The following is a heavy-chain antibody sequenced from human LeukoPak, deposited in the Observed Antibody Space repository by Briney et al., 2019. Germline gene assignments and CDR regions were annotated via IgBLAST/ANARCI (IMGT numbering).Heavy chain of an antibody. D-gene: IGHD3-9*01. J-gene: IGHJ3*02. CDR2: IYDSGST. CDR1: GGSIRSSYYY. CDR3: ARTVLRYFDWMPGRGAFDI. Sequence: PSETLSLTCTVSGGSIRSSYYYWGWLRQPPGKGLEWIGSIYDSGSTNYNPSLKSRVTISVDTSKNQFSLKLSSVTAADTAVYYCARTVLRYFDWMPGRGAFDIWGQGTMVTVSS. V-gene: IGHV4-39*07.